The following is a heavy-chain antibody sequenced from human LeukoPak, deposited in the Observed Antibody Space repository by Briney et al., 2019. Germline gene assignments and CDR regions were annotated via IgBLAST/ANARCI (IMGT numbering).Heavy chain of an antibody. Sequence: GGSLTLSCASSGVTFSNDGMDWVRQAPGQGLEWVSSISASGTYIWYADSVKGRFTISRDNAKSSLYLQMDSLRAEDTAVYYCATEMACGSSSCVAYYFDSWGQGTLVTVSS. CDR2: ISASGTYI. CDR1: GVTFSNDG. D-gene: IGHD2-2*01. J-gene: IGHJ4*02. V-gene: IGHV3-21*01. CDR3: ATEMACGSSSCVAYYFDS.